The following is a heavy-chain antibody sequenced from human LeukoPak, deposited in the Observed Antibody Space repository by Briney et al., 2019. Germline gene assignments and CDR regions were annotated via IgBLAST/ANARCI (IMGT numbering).Heavy chain of an antibody. CDR2: IYYSGST. J-gene: IGHJ4*02. CDR1: GGSISSSSYY. V-gene: IGHV4-39*01. Sequence: SETLSLTCTVSGGSISSSSYYWGWIRQPPGKGLEWIGSIYYSGSTYYNPSLKSRVTISVDTSKNQFSLKLSSVTAADTAVYYSARLTSSGYTDYWGQGTLVTVSS. CDR3: ARLTSSGYTDY. D-gene: IGHD3-22*01.